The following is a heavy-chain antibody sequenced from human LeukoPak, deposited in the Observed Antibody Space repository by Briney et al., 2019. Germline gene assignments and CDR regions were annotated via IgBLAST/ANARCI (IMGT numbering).Heavy chain of an antibody. V-gene: IGHV4-30-4*01. Sequence: SETLSLNCTVSGGSISSGDYYWSWIRQPPGKGLEWIGYIYYSGSTYYNPSLKSRVTISVDTSKNQFSLKLSSVTAADTAVYYCARARVTRYYGMDVWGQGTTVTVSS. D-gene: IGHD4-17*01. CDR2: IYYSGST. CDR1: GGSISSGDYY. J-gene: IGHJ6*02. CDR3: ARARVTRYYGMDV.